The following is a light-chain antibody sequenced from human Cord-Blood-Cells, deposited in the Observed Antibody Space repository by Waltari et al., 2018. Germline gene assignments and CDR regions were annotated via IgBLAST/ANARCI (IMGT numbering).Light chain of an antibody. CDR1: QDISNY. V-gene: IGKV1-33*01. CDR2: DAS. CDR3: QQYDNLPLT. J-gene: IGKJ4*01. Sequence: DIQMTQSPSFLSAPVGDSVTITCQASQDISNYLNWYPQKPGKAPKLLIYDASNLETGVPSRFSGSGSGTDFTFTISSLQPEDIATYYCQQYDNLPLTFGGGTKVEIK.